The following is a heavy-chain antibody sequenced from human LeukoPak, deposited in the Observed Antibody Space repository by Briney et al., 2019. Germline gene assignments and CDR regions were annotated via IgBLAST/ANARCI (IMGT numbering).Heavy chain of an antibody. CDR1: GFTFSSYW. D-gene: IGHD3-10*01. J-gene: IGHJ5*02. CDR2: INHSGST. V-gene: IGHV4-34*01. Sequence: GSLRLSCAASGFTFSSYWMSWIRQPPGKGLEWIGEINHSGSTNYNPSLKSRVTISVDTSKNQFSLKLSSVTAADTAVYYCARGPYYGSGSYYYSWFDPWGQGTLVTVSS. CDR3: ARGPYYGSGSYYYSWFDP.